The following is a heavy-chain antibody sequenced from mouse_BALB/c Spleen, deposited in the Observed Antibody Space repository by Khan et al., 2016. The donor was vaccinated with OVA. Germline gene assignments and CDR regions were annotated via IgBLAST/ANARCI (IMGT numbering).Heavy chain of an antibody. V-gene: IGHV3-2*02. CDR2: ISYSGNT. J-gene: IGHJ2*01. D-gene: IGHD1-1*01. CDR3: ARIYGGDFDC. CDR1: GFSITSDYA. Sequence: VQLKESGPGLVKPSQSLSLTCTVSGFSITSDYAWNWFRQFPGNKLEWMGFISYSGNTNYNPSLKSRISITRDTSKNQFFLQLNSVTTEDTATYYCARIYGGDFDCWGQGTTLTVSS.